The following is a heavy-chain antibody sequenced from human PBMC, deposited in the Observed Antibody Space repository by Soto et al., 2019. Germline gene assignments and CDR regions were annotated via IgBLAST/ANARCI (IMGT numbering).Heavy chain of an antibody. CDR2: IIPILGIA. J-gene: IGHJ5*02. CDR1: GGTFSSYT. CDR3: ASVSIAAAGTLYGWFDP. D-gene: IGHD6-13*01. V-gene: IGHV1-69*02. Sequence: QVQLVQFGAEVKKPGSSVKVSCKASGGTFSSYTISWVRQAPGQGLEWMGRIIPILGIANYAQKFQGRVTITADKSTSTAYMELSSLSSEDTAVYYCASVSIAAAGTLYGWFDPWGQGPLVTVSS.